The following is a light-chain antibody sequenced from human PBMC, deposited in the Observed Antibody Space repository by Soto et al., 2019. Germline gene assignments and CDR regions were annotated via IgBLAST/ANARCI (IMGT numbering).Light chain of an antibody. CDR3: QHYGTTPWT. Sequence: ETVLTQSPGTLSLSPGERVTLSCRASQSVCSRCLAWDQQKPGQSPRLLIYGASSRATGIPDRFSGSGSGTDFTLTISRLEPEDFAVYYCQHYGTTPWTFGQGTKVGIK. CDR2: GAS. V-gene: IGKV3-20*01. CDR1: QSVCSRC. J-gene: IGKJ1*01.